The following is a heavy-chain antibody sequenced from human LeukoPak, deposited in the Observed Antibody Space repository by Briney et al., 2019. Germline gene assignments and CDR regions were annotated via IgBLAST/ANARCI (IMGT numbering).Heavy chain of an antibody. CDR1: EFTFSSYA. V-gene: IGHV3-23*01. Sequence: GGSLRLSCVASEFTFSSYAISWVRQAPGKGLEWVSLISGSGGSTYYADSVKGRFTISRDNSKNTLYLQMNSLRAEDTAVYYCAKDVRVGEYYGSGTYLDYWGQGTLVTVSS. CDR3: AKDVRVGEYYGSGTYLDY. CDR2: ISGSGGST. J-gene: IGHJ4*02. D-gene: IGHD3-10*01.